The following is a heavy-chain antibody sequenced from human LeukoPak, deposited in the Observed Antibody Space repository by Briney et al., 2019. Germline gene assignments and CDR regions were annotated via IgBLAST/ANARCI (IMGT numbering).Heavy chain of an antibody. V-gene: IGHV3-48*01. CDR1: GFSFSSYS. J-gene: IGHJ4*02. Sequence: PGGSLRLSCAASGFSFSSYSMNWVRRAPGKWREWVSYSSGSGNAKHYTDSVKGRFTISRDNAKNALYLQMNSLRAEDTAVYFCARDYLYAFDYWGQGTLVTVSS. CDR3: ARDYLYAFDY. CDR2: SSGSGNAK. D-gene: IGHD2-2*01.